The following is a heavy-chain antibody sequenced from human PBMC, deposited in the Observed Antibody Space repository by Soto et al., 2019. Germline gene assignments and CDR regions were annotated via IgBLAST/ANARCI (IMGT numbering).Heavy chain of an antibody. D-gene: IGHD5-18*01. V-gene: IGHV3-74*01. CDR3: AMLWIRGLPKAFDL. J-gene: IGHJ3*01. Sequence: GGSLRLSCAASGFTFSRYWMHWVRHAPGKGLVWVSRINIYGSSTDYADSVKGRFTISRDNAKNTLYLQMNSLRVDDTAVYYCAMLWIRGLPKAFDLRGQGTIGTGSS. CDR2: INIYGSST. CDR1: GFTFSRYW.